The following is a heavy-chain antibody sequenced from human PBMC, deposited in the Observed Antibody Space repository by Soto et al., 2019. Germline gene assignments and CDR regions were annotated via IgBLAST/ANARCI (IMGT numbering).Heavy chain of an antibody. D-gene: IGHD3-22*01. J-gene: IGHJ4*02. CDR1: GFTFSSYG. CDR2: ISYDGSNK. CDR3: AKDRIYYDSSGYGY. V-gene: IGHV3-30*18. Sequence: PGGSLRLSCAASGFTFSSYGMHWVRQAPGKGLEWVAVISYDGSNKYYADSVKGRFTISRDNSRNTLYLQMNSLRAEDTAVYHCAKDRIYYDSSGYGYWGQGTLVTVSS.